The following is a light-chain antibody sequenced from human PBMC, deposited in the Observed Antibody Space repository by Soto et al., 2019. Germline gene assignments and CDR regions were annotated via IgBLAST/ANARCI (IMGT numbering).Light chain of an antibody. Sequence: ENVVTQSPGPLSLSPGERATLSCRASQSVSSSYLAWYQQKPGQPPSLLIFDASNRATGIPDRFSGSGSGTDFTLTISSLEPEDFAVYYCQQYCSSPPSGTFGQGTKVEIK. CDR3: QQYCSSPPSGT. CDR1: QSVSSSY. V-gene: IGKV3-20*01. J-gene: IGKJ1*01. CDR2: DAS.